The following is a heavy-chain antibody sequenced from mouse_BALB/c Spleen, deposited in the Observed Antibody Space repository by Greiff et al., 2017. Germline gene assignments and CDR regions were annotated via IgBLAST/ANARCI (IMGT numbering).Heavy chain of an antibody. J-gene: IGHJ3*01. V-gene: IGHV1-80*01. D-gene: IGHD1-1*01. CDR3: ANYGSSLAWFAY. Sequence: QVQLQQSGAELVRPGSSVKISCKASGYAFSSYWMNWVKQRPGQGLEWIGQIYPGDGDTNYNGKFKGKATLTADKSSSTAYMQLSSLTSEDSAVYFCANYGSSLAWFAYWGQGTLVTVSA. CDR1: GYAFSSYW. CDR2: IYPGDGDT.